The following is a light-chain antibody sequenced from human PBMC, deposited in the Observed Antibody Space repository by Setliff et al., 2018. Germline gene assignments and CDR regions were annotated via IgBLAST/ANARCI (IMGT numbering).Light chain of an antibody. CDR1: SSDIGVYNY. CDR2: DVS. J-gene: IGLJ1*01. Sequence: QSALTQAASVSGSPGQSITISCTGTSSDIGVYNYVSWYQQHPGKAPKLMIYDVSRRPSGVSNRFSGSKSGNTASLTISGLQPEDEAVYYCSSYITSSTPPHVFGAGTRAPS. V-gene: IGLV2-14*03. CDR3: SSYITSSTPPHV.